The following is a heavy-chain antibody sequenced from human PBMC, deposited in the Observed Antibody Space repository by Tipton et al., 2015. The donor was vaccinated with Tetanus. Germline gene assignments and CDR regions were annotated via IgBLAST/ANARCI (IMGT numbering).Heavy chain of an antibody. Sequence: TLSLTCTVSGDSVSSPDYYWSWIRQPPRKGLEWLGFIFFSGTSHLNPSLKGRLALSVDSPRNPFSLKLTSVTAADPAVYYCARERGVTWCEGDKYNGMDVWGQGTTGTVSS. CDR2: IFFSGTS. CDR1: GDSVSSPDYY. J-gene: IGHJ6*02. D-gene: IGHD2-15*01. CDR3: ARERGVTWCEGDKYNGMDV. V-gene: IGHV4-30-4*01.